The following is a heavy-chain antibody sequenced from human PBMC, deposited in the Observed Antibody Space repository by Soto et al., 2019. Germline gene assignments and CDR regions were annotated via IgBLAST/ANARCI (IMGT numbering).Heavy chain of an antibody. Sequence: SETLSLTCTVSGGSISSGGYYWSWIRQHPGKGLEWIGYIYYSGSTYYNPSLKSRVTISVDTSKNQFSLKLSSVTAADTAVYYCARFTFYPTPDVDTAMVNYFDYWGQGTLVTVSS. V-gene: IGHV4-31*03. CDR2: IYYSGST. J-gene: IGHJ4*02. D-gene: IGHD5-18*01. CDR3: ARFTFYPTPDVDTAMVNYFDY. CDR1: GGSISSGGYY.